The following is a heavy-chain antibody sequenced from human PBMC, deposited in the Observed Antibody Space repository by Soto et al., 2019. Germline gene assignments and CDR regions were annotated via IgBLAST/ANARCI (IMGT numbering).Heavy chain of an antibody. D-gene: IGHD2-2*01. CDR3: AKRDCSSTSCNLGGPAFDY. V-gene: IGHV3-23*01. CDR2: IRGSGGGT. Sequence: EVQLLESGGGLVQPGGSLRLSCASSGFTFSNYDMTWVRLAPGKGLEWVSTIRGSGGGTFYADSVRGRFTISRDTSKNTLFLQMNSLRAEDTAVYYCAKRDCSSTSCNLGGPAFDYWGQGTLVSVSS. CDR1: GFTFSNYD. J-gene: IGHJ4*02.